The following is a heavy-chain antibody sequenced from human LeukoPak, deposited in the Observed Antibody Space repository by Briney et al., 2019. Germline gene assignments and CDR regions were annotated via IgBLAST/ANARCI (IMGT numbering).Heavy chain of an antibody. CDR2: ISAYNGNT. V-gene: IGHV1-18*01. Sequence: ASVKVSCTASGYTVTRSGISWVPQAPGQGLEWMGWISAYNGNTNYAQNLQGRVTMTTDTSTSTAYMELRSLRSDDAAVYYCARILTQGGSSGWGLGSSRPDQWGQGTLVTVSS. CDR3: ARILTQGGSSGWGLGSSRPDQ. D-gene: IGHD6-19*01. J-gene: IGHJ5*02. CDR1: GYTVTRSG.